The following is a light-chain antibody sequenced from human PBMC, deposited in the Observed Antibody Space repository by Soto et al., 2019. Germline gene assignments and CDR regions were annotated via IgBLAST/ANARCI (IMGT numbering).Light chain of an antibody. V-gene: IGKV1-27*01. CDR1: QGISTY. CDR3: QKYDSAPET. CDR2: SAS. Sequence: DIQMTQSPSSLSASVGDRVTINCRASQGISTYLAWYQQKPGKVPKVLIYSASTLQSGVSSRYKGSGSGTDFTLTISSLQPEDVATYYCQKYDSAPETFGQGTKVDIK. J-gene: IGKJ1*01.